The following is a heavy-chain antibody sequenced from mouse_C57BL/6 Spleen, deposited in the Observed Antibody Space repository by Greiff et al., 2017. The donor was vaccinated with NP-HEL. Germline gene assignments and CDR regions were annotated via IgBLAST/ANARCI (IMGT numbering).Heavy chain of an antibody. CDR3: AREGGGLPFAD. D-gene: IGHD2-2*01. Sequence: QVQLQQSGPELVKPGASVKISCKASGYAFSSSWMNWVKQRPGKGLEWIGRIYPGDGDTNYNGKFKGKATLTADKSSSTAYMQLSSLTSEDSAVYSCAREGGGLPFADWGQGTLVTVSA. J-gene: IGHJ3*01. CDR2: IYPGDGDT. V-gene: IGHV1-82*01. CDR1: GYAFSSSW.